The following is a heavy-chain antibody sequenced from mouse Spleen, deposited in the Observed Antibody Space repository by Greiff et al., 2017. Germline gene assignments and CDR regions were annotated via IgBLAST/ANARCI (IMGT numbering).Heavy chain of an antibody. CDR2: IYPGSGST. D-gene: IGHD2-13*01. Sequence: QVQLQQPGAELVKPGASVKMSCKASGYTFTSYWITWVKQRPGQGLEWIGDIYPGSGSTIYNEKFKSKATLTVDTSSSTAYMQLSSLTSEDSAVYYCARCGDYFYAMDYWGQGTSVTVSS. J-gene: IGHJ4*01. CDR1: GYTFTSYW. CDR3: ARCGDYFYAMDY. V-gene: IGHV1-55*01.